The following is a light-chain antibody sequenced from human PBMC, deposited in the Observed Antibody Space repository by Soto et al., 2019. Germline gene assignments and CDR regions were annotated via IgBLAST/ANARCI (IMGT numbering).Light chain of an antibody. V-gene: IGLV2-14*01. CDR2: DVN. J-gene: IGLJ2*01. Sequence: ALTQPASVSGSPGQSITLSCTGTSSDIGGYDYVSWYQRHPGKAPKLIIYDVNNRPSGVSNRFSGSKSGNTASLTISGLQAEDEADYYCTSYASGSSHVVFGGGTQLTVL. CDR3: TSYASGSSHVV. CDR1: SSDIGGYDY.